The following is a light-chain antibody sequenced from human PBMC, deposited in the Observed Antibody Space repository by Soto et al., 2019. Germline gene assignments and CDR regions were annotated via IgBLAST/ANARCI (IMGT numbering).Light chain of an antibody. Sequence: EIVLTQSPGTLSLSPGERATLSCRASQSVSSNYLAWYQQIPGQPPRLLIYGASYRATGIPERFSGSGSGTDFTLTISRLEPEDFAVYYCQQHGDSPPFTFGPGTKVDIK. CDR3: QQHGDSPPFT. CDR1: QSVSSNY. V-gene: IGKV3-20*01. CDR2: GAS. J-gene: IGKJ3*01.